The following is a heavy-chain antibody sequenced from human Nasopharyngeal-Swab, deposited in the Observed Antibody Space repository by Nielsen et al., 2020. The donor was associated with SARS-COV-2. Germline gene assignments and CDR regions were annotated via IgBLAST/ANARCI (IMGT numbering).Heavy chain of an antibody. CDR3: ARARYCSSTSCYYAGGMDV. V-gene: IGHV4-38-2*02. D-gene: IGHD2-2*01. Sequence: GSLRLSCTVSGYSISSGYYWGWIRQPPGKGLEWIGYIYYSGSTNYNPSLKSRVTISVDTSKNQFSLKLSSVTAADTAVYYCARARYCSSTSCYYAGGMDVWGQGTTVTVSS. CDR2: IYYSGST. J-gene: IGHJ6*02. CDR1: GYSISSGYY.